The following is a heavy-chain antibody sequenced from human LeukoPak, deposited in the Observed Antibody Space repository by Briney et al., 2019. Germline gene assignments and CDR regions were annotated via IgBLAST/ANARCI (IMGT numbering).Heavy chain of an antibody. CDR2: ISGSGGST. CDR1: GFTFSSYA. CDR3: AKDKPDSGSPYYFDY. J-gene: IGHJ4*02. Sequence: HLGGSLRLSCAASGFTFSSYAMSWVRQAPGKGLEWVSAISGSGGSTYYADSVKGRFTISRDNSKNTLYLQMNSLRAEDTAVYYCAKDKPDSGSPYYFDYWGQGTLVTVSS. V-gene: IGHV3-23*01. D-gene: IGHD2-15*01.